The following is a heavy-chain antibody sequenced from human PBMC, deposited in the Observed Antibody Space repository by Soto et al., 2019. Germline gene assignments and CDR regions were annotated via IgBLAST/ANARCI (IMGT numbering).Heavy chain of an antibody. CDR1: GGSISSSNW. Sequence: SETLSLTCAVSGGSISSSNWWSWVRQPPGKGLEWIGEIYHSGSTNYNPSLKSRVTISVDKSKNQFSLKLSSVTAADTAVYYCAREMGYYDSSGYLDYWGQGTLVTVSS. J-gene: IGHJ4*02. V-gene: IGHV4-4*02. CDR3: AREMGYYDSSGYLDY. D-gene: IGHD3-22*01. CDR2: IYHSGST.